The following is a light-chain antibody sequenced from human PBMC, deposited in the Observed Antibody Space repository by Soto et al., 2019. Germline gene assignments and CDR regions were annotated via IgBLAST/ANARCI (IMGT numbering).Light chain of an antibody. Sequence: QSVLSQPASMSGSPGQSITIPCTGTSSDIGLYNYVSWYQHHPGKAPKLLISEVSIRPSGLSDRFSASKTGNTASLTISGLQPEDEDFYYCSCLSTTSTPIVFGTGTKVTVL. CDR3: SCLSTTSTPIV. CDR2: EVS. J-gene: IGLJ1*01. V-gene: IGLV2-14*01. CDR1: SSDIGLYNY.